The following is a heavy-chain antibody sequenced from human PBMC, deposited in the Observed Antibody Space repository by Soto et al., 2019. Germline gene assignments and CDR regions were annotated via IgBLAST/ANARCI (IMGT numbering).Heavy chain of an antibody. CDR3: ARHSYYYDSSGPNPIDY. Sequence: SETLSLTCTVSGGSISSSSYYWGWIRQPPGKGLEWIGSIYYSGSTYYKPSLKSRVTISVDTSKNQISLKLSSVTAADTSVYYCARHSYYYDSSGPNPIDYWGQGTLVTVSS. J-gene: IGHJ4*02. V-gene: IGHV4-39*01. D-gene: IGHD3-22*01. CDR1: GGSISSSSYY. CDR2: IYYSGST.